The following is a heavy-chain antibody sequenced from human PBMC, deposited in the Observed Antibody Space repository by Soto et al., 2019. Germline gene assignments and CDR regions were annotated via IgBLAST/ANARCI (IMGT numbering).Heavy chain of an antibody. J-gene: IGHJ3*02. CDR1: GFTFSSYA. Sequence: EVQLLESGGDLVQPGGSLRLSCVGSGFTFSSYAMSWVRQAPGKGLEWVSSISGGGDNTYYADSVKGRFTISRDDSKNTVHLQMKSLRAEDTAVYYCGKYEYSYGHDAVDIWGQGTMVTVSS. V-gene: IGHV3-23*01. D-gene: IGHD3-10*01. CDR2: ISGGGDNT. CDR3: GKYEYSYGHDAVDI.